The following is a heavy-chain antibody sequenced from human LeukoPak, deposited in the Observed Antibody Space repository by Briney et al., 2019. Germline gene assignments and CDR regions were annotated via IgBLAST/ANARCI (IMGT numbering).Heavy chain of an antibody. CDR2: IYHSGST. D-gene: IGHD3-22*01. V-gene: IGHV4-4*02. J-gene: IGHJ4*02. CDR3: ARVEYYDSSGYYSPHFDY. CDR1: GGSISSSNW. Sequence: SSGTLSLTCAVSGGSISSSNWWSWVRQPPGKGLEWIGEIYHSGSTNYNPSLKSRVTISVDKSKNQFSLKLSSVTAADTAVYYCARVEYYDSSGYYSPHFDYWGQGTLVTVSS.